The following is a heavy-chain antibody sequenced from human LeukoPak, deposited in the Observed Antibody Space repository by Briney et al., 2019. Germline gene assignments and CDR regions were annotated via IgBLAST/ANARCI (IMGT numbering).Heavy chain of an antibody. V-gene: IGHV4-61*08. D-gene: IGHD3-10*01. CDR1: GGSISSGGYY. CDR2: IYYSGST. Sequence: SQTLSLTCNVSGGSISSGGYYWSWIRQPPGKGLEWIGYIYYSGSTNYNPSLKSRVTFSLDTSKKQFSLKLSSVTAADTAVYYCARSVGLYNNINYYSGDFDYWGREPWSPSPQ. J-gene: IGHJ4*02. CDR3: ARSVGLYNNINYYSGDFDY.